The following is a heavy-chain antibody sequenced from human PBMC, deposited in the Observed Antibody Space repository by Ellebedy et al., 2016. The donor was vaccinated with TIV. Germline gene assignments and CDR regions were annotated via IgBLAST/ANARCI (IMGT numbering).Heavy chain of an antibody. Sequence: SETLSLTCTVSGGSISSSTSYWGWIRQPPGKGLEWIGSVYYSGTTYYNPSLKSRVTISLDTSKNQFSLRLSSATAADTAVYYCARGIGGNFDAFDLWGQGTVVTVSS. CDR2: VYYSGTT. D-gene: IGHD4-23*01. J-gene: IGHJ3*01. CDR1: GGSISSSTSY. V-gene: IGHV4-39*01. CDR3: ARGIGGNFDAFDL.